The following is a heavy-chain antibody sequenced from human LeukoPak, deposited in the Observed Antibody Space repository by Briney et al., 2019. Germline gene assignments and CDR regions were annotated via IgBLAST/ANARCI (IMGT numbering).Heavy chain of an antibody. D-gene: IGHD7-27*01. Sequence: ASVKVSCKASGYTFSNYGISWVRQAPGQGLEWMGWIIPHKGNTNYAQKFQGRVTMTRDTSTSTAYMELRSLRSDDTAVYYCARVMGTGDDYWGQGTLVTVSS. CDR3: ARVMGTGDDY. CDR2: IIPHKGNT. J-gene: IGHJ4*02. CDR1: GYTFSNYG. V-gene: IGHV1-18*01.